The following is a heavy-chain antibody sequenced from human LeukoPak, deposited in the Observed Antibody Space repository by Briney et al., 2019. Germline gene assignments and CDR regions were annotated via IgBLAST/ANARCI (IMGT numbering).Heavy chain of an antibody. V-gene: IGHV3-30*02. CDR3: ARDGEYCSAGCTSHSYSYGLDV. CDR1: GFTFSSYG. J-gene: IGHJ6*02. Sequence: GGSLTLSCAASGFTFSSYGMHWVRQAPGRGLEWVAFIRYEGSNKYYADSVKGRFTISRDDSKNTVYLQMNSLRAEDTSVYYCARDGEYCSAGCTSHSYSYGLDVWGQGTTVTVSS. CDR2: IRYEGSNK. D-gene: IGHD2-15*01.